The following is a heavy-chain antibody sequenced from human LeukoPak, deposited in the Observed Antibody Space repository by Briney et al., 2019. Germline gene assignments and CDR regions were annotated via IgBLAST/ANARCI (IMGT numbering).Heavy chain of an antibody. CDR3: ASTLDCGGDCYYDY. CDR1: GGSISSGGYY. J-gene: IGHJ4*02. CDR2: IYYSGST. Sequence: SSETLSLTCTVSGGSISSGGYYWSWIRQHPGEGLEWIGYIYYSGSTYYNPSLKSRVTISVDTSKNQFSLKLSSVTAADTAVYYCASTLDCGGDCYYDYWGQGTLVTVSS. D-gene: IGHD2-21*02. V-gene: IGHV4-31*03.